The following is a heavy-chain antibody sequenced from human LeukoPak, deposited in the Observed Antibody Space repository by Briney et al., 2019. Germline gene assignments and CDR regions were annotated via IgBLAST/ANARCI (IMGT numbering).Heavy chain of an antibody. Sequence: SETLSLTCTVSGYSISSGYYWGWIRQPPGKGLEWIGSIYHSGSTYYNPALKSRVTISVETSKNPSSLKLSSVTAADTAVYYCARDRSLEGATTFDYWGQGTLVTVSS. CDR2: IYHSGST. D-gene: IGHD1-26*01. CDR1: GYSISSGYY. CDR3: ARDRSLEGATTFDY. V-gene: IGHV4-38-2*02. J-gene: IGHJ4*02.